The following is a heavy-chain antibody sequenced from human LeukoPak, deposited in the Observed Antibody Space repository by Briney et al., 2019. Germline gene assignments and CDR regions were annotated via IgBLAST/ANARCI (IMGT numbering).Heavy chain of an antibody. J-gene: IGHJ4*02. CDR1: GYTFTGYY. Sequence: ASVKVSCKASGYTFTGYYIHWVRQAPGQGLEWMGRINPNNGGTNYAQKLQGRVTMTTDTSTSTAYMELRSLRSDDTAVYYCARDYGDYVLGSFDYWGQGTLVTVSS. CDR2: INPNNGGT. V-gene: IGHV1-2*06. CDR3: ARDYGDYVLGSFDY. D-gene: IGHD4-17*01.